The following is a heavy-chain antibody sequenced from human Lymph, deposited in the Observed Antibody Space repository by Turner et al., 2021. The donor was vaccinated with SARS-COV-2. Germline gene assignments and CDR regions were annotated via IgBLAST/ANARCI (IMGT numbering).Heavy chain of an antibody. CDR2: IIPMLGIA. D-gene: IGHD1-26*01. J-gene: IGHJ5*02. Sequence: QVQLVQSGAELQKPGSSVKVSCKASGGTFSSHAISWVRQAPGQGLEWMGRIIPMLGIATNAQKFQGRVTITADKSTSTAYMERSSLRSEDTAGYYCARGRLDSYSESYYSWFDPWGQGTLVTVSS. CDR1: GGTFSSHA. V-gene: IGHV1-69*04. CDR3: ARGRLDSYSESYYSWFDP.